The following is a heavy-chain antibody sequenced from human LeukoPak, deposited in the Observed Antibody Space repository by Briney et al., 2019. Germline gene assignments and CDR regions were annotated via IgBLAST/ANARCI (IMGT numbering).Heavy chain of an antibody. V-gene: IGHV3-21*01. CDR2: ISSTSSYI. CDR3: ARESGSRSYYYYMDV. J-gene: IGHJ6*03. Sequence: GGSLRLSCEASGFTFSSYAMSWVRQAPGKGLEWVSSISSTSSYIYYADSLKGRFTISRDNAKNSMYLQMNSLRAEDTAVYYCARESGSRSYYYYMDVWGKGTTVTVSS. CDR1: GFTFSSYA. D-gene: IGHD2-2*01.